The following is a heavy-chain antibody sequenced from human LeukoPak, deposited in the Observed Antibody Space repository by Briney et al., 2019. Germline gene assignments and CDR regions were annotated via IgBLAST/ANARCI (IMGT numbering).Heavy chain of an antibody. D-gene: IGHD2-2*01. CDR2: ISSSSSYI. J-gene: IGHJ6*02. CDR1: GFTFSSYS. CDR3: ARDYIVVVPAAIYYYYGMDV. V-gene: IGHV3-21*01. Sequence: SGGSLRLSCAASGFTFSSYSMNWVRQAPGKGLEWVSSISSSSSYIYYADSVKGRFTISRDNAKNSLYLQMNSLRAEDTAVYYCARDYIVVVPAAIYYYYGMDVWGQGTTVTVSS.